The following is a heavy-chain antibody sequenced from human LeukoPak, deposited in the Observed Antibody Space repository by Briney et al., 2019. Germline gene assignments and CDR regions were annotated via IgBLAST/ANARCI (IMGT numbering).Heavy chain of an antibody. CDR2: INHSGST. J-gene: IGHJ4*02. Sequence: PSETLSLTCAVYGGSFSGYYWSWIRQPPGKGLEWIGEINHSGSTNYNPSLKSRVTISVDTSKNQFSLKLSSVTAADTAVYYCARGGRYSYGYTLYYWGQGTLVTVSS. V-gene: IGHV4-34*01. D-gene: IGHD5-18*01. CDR3: ARGGRYSYGYTLYY. CDR1: GGSFSGYY.